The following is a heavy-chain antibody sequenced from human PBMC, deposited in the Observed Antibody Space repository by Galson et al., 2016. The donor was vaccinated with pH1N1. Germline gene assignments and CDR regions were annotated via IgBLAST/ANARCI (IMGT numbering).Heavy chain of an antibody. CDR3: ARVNTYDSSGYYPFDY. V-gene: IGHV1-2*06. D-gene: IGHD3-22*01. CDR1: EYTFIGYY. Sequence: SVKVSCKASEYTFIGYYIHWMRQAPGHGLAWMGRINPNNGDTHYAQNFQDRVTMTRDTSISTAYMELNSLRSDDTAVYYCARVNTYDSSGYYPFDYWGQGTQVTVSS. CDR2: INPNNGDT. J-gene: IGHJ4*02.